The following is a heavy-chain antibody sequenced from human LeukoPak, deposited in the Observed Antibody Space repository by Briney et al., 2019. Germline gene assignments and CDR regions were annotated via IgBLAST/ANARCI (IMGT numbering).Heavy chain of an antibody. CDR2: IYYSGTT. V-gene: IGHV4-59*08. CDR3: ARHNYVWGSRDY. D-gene: IGHD3-16*01. J-gene: IGHJ4*02. CDR1: GGSITSYY. Sequence: SETLSLTCTVSGGSITSYYWSWIRQPPGKGLKWIGYIYYSGTTDYNPSLKSRVTISVDTSKNQFSLKLSSVTAADTAVYYCARHNYVWGSRDYWGQGTLVTVSS.